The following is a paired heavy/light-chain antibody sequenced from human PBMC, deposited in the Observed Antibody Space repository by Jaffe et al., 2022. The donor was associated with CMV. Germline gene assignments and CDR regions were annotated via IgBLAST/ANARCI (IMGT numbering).Light chain of an antibody. CDR1: SSNIGAGYV. CDR2: DNN. CDR3: HSYDSSLARV. Sequence: QSVLTQPPSVSGAPGQRVTISCTGSSSNIGAGYVVHWYQQLPGTAPKLLIYDNNNRPSGVPDRFSGSKSGTSASLAITGLQAEDEATYYCHSYDSSLARVFGGGTKLTVL. V-gene: IGLV1-40*01. J-gene: IGLJ3*02.
Heavy chain of an antibody. CDR3: ARDNDLLTGYFGVPRELYGMDV. Sequence: EVQLVESGGGLVKPGGSLRLSCAASGFTFSRYNMNWVRQAPGKGLEWVSSISSGSYRYYADSVRGRFTISRDNAKNSLSLHMNSLRAEDTAVYYCARDNDLLTGYFGVPRELYGMDVWGQGTTVTVSS. CDR2: ISSGSYR. V-gene: IGHV3-21*01. J-gene: IGHJ6*02. CDR1: GFTFSRYN. D-gene: IGHD3-9*01.